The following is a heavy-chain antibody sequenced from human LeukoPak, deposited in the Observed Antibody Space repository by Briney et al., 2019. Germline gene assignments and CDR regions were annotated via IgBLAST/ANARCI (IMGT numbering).Heavy chain of an antibody. Sequence: ASVKVSCKASGYTFTSYDIIWVRQASGQGLEWMGWMNPNSGHTGYAQKFQGRVTMTRTTSISTAYMELTSLTSEDSSVYYCARNILGVRKRTDYWGQGTLVTVSS. D-gene: IGHD3-10*02. CDR2: MNPNSGHT. CDR3: ARNILGVRKRTDY. CDR1: GYTFTSYD. V-gene: IGHV1-8*01. J-gene: IGHJ4*02.